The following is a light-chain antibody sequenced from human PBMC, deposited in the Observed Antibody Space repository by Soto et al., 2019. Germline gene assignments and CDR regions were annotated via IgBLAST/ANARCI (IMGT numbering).Light chain of an antibody. CDR2: DAL. V-gene: IGKV1-5*01. CDR1: QSISSW. Sequence: VQVSQSPSTLSASVGDRVTITCRASQSISSWLAWYQQKPGKAPKVLIYDALNLESGVPSRFSGSGYGTEFTLTIRSLQPDDFATYCCQHYGGRWTFGQGAKVDVK. CDR3: QHYGGRWT. J-gene: IGKJ1*01.